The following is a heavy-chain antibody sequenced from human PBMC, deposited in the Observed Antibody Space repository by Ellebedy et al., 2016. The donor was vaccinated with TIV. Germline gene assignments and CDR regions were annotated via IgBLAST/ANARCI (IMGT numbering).Heavy chain of an antibody. CDR2: MNPNSGNT. CDR1: GYTFTSYD. Sequence: AVSVKVSCKASGYTFTSYDINWVRQAPGQGLEWMGWMNPNSGNTGYAQKFQGRVTMTRNTSISTAYMELSSLRSEDTAVYYFARGGYGFSYYFDYWGQGTLVTVSS. D-gene: IGHD5-12*01. J-gene: IGHJ4*02. CDR3: ARGGYGFSYYFDY. V-gene: IGHV1-8*01.